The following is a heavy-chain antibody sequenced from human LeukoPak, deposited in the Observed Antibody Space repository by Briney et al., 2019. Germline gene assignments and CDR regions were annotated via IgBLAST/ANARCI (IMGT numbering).Heavy chain of an antibody. D-gene: IGHD6-19*01. CDR3: ASSEAVAGTGNFDY. CDR1: GFTVSRNY. V-gene: IGHV3-53*01. Sequence: PGGSLRLSCAASGFTVSRNYMSWVRQAPGKGLEWVSVIYSGGSTYYADSVKGRFTVSRGNSKNTLYLQMNSLRAEDTAVYYCASSEAVAGTGNFDYRGQGTLVTVSS. J-gene: IGHJ4*02. CDR2: IYSGGST.